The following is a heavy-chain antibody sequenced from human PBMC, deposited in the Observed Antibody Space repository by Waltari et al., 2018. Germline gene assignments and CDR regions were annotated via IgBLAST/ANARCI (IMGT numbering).Heavy chain of an antibody. J-gene: IGHJ4*02. CDR3: AREGRSIAPAGTRRKDFTFDY. V-gene: IGHV4-38-2*02. CDR2: IYHSGST. D-gene: IGHD6-13*01. CDR1: GFSIRSRYY. Sequence: QVQLQESGPGLVKPSETLSLTCAVCGFSIRSRYYWGRIRQPPGRGLEWIGSIYHSGSTYYNPSLKSRATISVDTSKNQFSLKLSSVTAADTAVYYCAREGRSIAPAGTRRKDFTFDYWGQGTLVTVSS.